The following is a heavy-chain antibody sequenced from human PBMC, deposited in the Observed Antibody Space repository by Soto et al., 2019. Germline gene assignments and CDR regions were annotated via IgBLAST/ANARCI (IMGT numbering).Heavy chain of an antibody. D-gene: IGHD6-6*01. CDR2: ISGSGGST. CDR1: GFTFSSYA. Sequence: EVQLLESGGGLVQPGGSLRLSCAASGFTFSSYAMSWVRQAPGKGLEWVSAISGSGGSTYYADSVKGRFTISRDNSKNTLHLQMKSLRAEDTAVYYCAKDREQLGPDYYYYSGMDVWGQGTTVTVSS. J-gene: IGHJ6*02. V-gene: IGHV3-23*01. CDR3: AKDREQLGPDYYYYSGMDV.